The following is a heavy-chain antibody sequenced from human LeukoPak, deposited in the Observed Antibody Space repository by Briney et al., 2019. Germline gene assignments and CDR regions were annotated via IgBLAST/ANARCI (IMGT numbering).Heavy chain of an antibody. V-gene: IGHV4-4*02. Sequence: SGTLSLTCAVFGGSITSSAWWTWVRQSPGKGLEWIGEINDRGTINYNPSLQRRVSFSVDKSKNQFSLRLSSVTAADTAVYYCARDWGVSARPGYMDVWGKGTTVTVSS. J-gene: IGHJ6*03. CDR2: INDRGTI. D-gene: IGHD6-6*01. CDR1: GGSITSSAW. CDR3: ARDWGVSARPGYMDV.